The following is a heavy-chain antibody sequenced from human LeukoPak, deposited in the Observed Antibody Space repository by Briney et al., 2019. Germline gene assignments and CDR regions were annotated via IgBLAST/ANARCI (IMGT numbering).Heavy chain of an antibody. V-gene: IGHV3-48*04. J-gene: IGHJ4*02. Sequence: GGSLRLSCAASGFTFSAHTMNWVRQGPMRGLEWVAYISSHGSGIYYADSVKGHFTISRDNANNSVYLQMNNLGVDDTAVYYCARGLTTSGPYYDYWGRGTQVTVSS. D-gene: IGHD4/OR15-4a*01. CDR1: GFTFSAHT. CDR2: ISSHGSGI. CDR3: ARGLTTSGPYYDY.